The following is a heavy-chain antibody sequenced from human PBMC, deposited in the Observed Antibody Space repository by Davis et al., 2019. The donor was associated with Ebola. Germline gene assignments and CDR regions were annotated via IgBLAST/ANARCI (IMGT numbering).Heavy chain of an antibody. D-gene: IGHD3-22*01. V-gene: IGHV4-59*08. Sequence: SETLSLTCTVSGGSISSYYWSWIRQPPGKGLEWIGYIYYSGSTNYNPSLKSRVTISVDTSKNQFSLKLSSVTAADTAVYYCARHTGYYYDSSGYGRNDAFDIWGQGTMVTVSS. CDR1: GGSISSYY. CDR3: ARHTGYYYDSSGYGRNDAFDI. CDR2: IYYSGST. J-gene: IGHJ3*02.